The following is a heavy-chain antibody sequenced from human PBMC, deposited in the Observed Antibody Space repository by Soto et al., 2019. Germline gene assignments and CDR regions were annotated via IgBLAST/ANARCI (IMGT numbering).Heavy chain of an antibody. CDR3: AREDPNYYDSSGYYYPDNWFDP. D-gene: IGHD3-22*01. V-gene: IGHV1-69*13. Sequence: GASVKVSCKASGGTFSSYAISWVRQAPGQGLEWMGGIIPIFGTANYAQKFRGRVTITADESTSTAYMELSSLRSEDTAVYYCAREDPNYYDSSGYYYPDNWFDPWGQGTLVTVSS. CDR1: GGTFSSYA. CDR2: IIPIFGTA. J-gene: IGHJ5*02.